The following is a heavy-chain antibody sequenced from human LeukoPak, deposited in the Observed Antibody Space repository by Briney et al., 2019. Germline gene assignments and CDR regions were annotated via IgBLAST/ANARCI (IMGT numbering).Heavy chain of an antibody. V-gene: IGHV3-7*01. CDR1: GFTYTDYW. J-gene: IGHJ4*02. CDR2: ISNDGSVT. D-gene: IGHD1-26*01. CDR3: VVEAANY. Sequence: GGSLRLSCAASGFTYTDYWMAWIRQSPEKGLEWAAHISNDGSVTYYGESVKGRFTISRDNAKNSVYLQMNNLRVEDTAVYYCVVEAANYWGQGTVVTVSS.